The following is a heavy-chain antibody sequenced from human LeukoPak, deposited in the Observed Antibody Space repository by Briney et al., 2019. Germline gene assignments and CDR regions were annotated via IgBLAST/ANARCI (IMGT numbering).Heavy chain of an antibody. CDR1: GFTFSSYG. Sequence: GGSLRLSCAASGFTFSSYGMHWVRQAPGKGLEWVAFIRYDGSNKYYADSVKGRFTISRDNAKNSLCLQMNSLRAEDTAVYYCARDIVVVVAATLGYYYYYMDVWGKGTTVTVSS. CDR2: IRYDGSNK. V-gene: IGHV3-30*02. J-gene: IGHJ6*03. CDR3: ARDIVVVVAATLGYYYYYMDV. D-gene: IGHD2-15*01.